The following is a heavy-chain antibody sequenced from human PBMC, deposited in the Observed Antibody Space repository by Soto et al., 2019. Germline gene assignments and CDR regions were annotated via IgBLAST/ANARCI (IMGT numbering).Heavy chain of an antibody. Sequence: GASVKVSCKASGYTFNIYAMHWVRQAPGQGPEWMGWINVADGDTKYSQNFQGRVSITADTSANTAYMELTSLTSEDTAVYCCARFLMGSTTLDYWGQGTPVTVSS. J-gene: IGHJ4*02. CDR2: INVADGDT. CDR1: GYTFNIYA. V-gene: IGHV1-3*01. CDR3: ARFLMGSTTLDY. D-gene: IGHD1-1*01.